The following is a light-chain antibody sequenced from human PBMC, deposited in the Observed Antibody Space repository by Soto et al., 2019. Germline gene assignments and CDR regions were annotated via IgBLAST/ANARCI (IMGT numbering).Light chain of an antibody. Sequence: QAVVTQSPSASASLGASVKLTCTLSSGHSSYAIAWHQQQPEKGPRYLMKLNSDGSHSKGDGIPDRFSGSSSGAERYLTISSLQSEDDADYYCQTWGTGIRVFGGGTKLTVL. J-gene: IGLJ2*01. CDR3: QTWGTGIRV. V-gene: IGLV4-69*01. CDR2: LNSDGSH. CDR1: SGHSSYA.